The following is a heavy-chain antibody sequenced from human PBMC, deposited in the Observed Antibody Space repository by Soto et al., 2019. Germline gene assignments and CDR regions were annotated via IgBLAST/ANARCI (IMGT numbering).Heavy chain of an antibody. J-gene: IGHJ4*02. CDR2: ISGSGGTT. CDR1: GCTFSGYA. Sequence: PGGSLRLSCAASGCTFSGYAMSWVRQAPGKGLTWVSAISGSGGTTYYADAVKGRFTISRDNSKNTVYLQMNSLRAEDTAVYYCARAPFTIYDTSGYYDYWGQGTLVTVSS. D-gene: IGHD3-22*01. CDR3: ARAPFTIYDTSGYYDY. V-gene: IGHV3-23*01.